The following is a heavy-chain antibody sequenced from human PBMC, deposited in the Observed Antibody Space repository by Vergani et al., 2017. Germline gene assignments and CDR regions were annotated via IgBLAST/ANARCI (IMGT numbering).Heavy chain of an antibody. V-gene: IGHV4-59*01. CDR2: IYYSGST. CDR3: ARSQPYDSSGYYQGWFDP. D-gene: IGHD3-22*01. CDR1: GGSISSYY. J-gene: IGHJ5*02. Sequence: QVQLQESGPGLVKPSETLSLTCPVSGGSISSYYWIWLRQPPGKGLEWIGYIYYSGSTNYNPSLKSRVTISVDTSKNQFSLKLSSLTAADTAVYYCARSQPYDSSGYYQGWFDPWGQGTLVTVSS.